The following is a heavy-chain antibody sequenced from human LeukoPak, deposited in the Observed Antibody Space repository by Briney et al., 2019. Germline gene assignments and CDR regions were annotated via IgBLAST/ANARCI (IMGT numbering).Heavy chain of an antibody. D-gene: IGHD2-15*01. CDR2: ISYDGSNK. V-gene: IGHV3-30-3*01. Sequence: GGSLRLSCAASGFTFSSYAMHWVRQAPGKGLEWVAVISYDGSNKYYADSVKGRFTISRDNSKNTLYLQMNSLRAEDTAVYYCVRSNSSLSDYWGQGTLVTVSS. CDR3: VRSNSSLSDY. CDR1: GFTFSSYA. J-gene: IGHJ4*02.